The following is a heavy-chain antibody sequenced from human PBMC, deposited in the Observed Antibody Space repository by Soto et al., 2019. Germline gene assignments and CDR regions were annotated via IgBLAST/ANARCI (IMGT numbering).Heavy chain of an antibody. CDR1: GFTFSSYA. Sequence: EVQLLESGGGLVQPGGSLRLSCEASGFTFSSYAMSWVRQAPGKGLEWVSVISGSGGSTYYADSVKGRFTISRDNSKNTLYLQMNSLRAEDTAVYYCAKDRRYCSSTICYECLGYWGQGTLVTVSS. J-gene: IGHJ4*02. D-gene: IGHD2-2*01. CDR2: ISGSGGST. V-gene: IGHV3-23*01. CDR3: AKDRRYCSSTICYECLGY.